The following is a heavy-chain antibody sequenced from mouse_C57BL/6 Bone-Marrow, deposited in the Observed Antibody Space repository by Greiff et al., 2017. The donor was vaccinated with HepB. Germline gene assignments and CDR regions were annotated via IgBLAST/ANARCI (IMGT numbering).Heavy chain of an antibody. CDR1: GFTFSSYA. J-gene: IGHJ1*03. V-gene: IGHV5-4*01. CDR2: ISDGGSYT. D-gene: IGHD1-1*01. Sequence: EVKVVESGGGLVKPGGSLKLSCAASGFTFSSYAMSWVRQTPEKRLEWVATISDGGSYTYYPDNVKGRFTISRDNAKNNLYLQMSRLKSEDTAMYYCARDNATRCDVDVGGTGNTVTVSS. CDR3: ARDNATRCDVDV.